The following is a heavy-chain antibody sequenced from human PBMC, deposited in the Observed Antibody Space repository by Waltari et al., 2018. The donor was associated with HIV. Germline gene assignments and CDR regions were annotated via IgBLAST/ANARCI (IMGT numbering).Heavy chain of an antibody. V-gene: IGHV3-23*01. CDR1: GFPFSNYG. Sequence: EVQVLESGGDLVQPGGSLRLSCAASGFPFSNYGMSCVRQAPGKGLEWGSTISGSGGSTYYADSVKGRFTVSRDNSKNTLYLQMNSLRAEDTAVYFCVKEHQYSHSWYSYYGMDVWGQGTTVTVSS. CDR2: ISGSGGST. CDR3: VKEHQYSHSWYSYYGMDV. D-gene: IGHD6-13*01. J-gene: IGHJ6*02.